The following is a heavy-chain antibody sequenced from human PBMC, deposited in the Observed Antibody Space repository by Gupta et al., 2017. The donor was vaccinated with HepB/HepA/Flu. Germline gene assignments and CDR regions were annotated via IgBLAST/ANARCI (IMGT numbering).Heavy chain of an antibody. D-gene: IGHD6-6*01. CDR2: IWYDGSNK. J-gene: IGHJ4*02. CDR1: GFTFSSYG. V-gene: IGHV3-33*01. Sequence: QVQLVESGGGVVQPGRSLRLSCAASGFTFSSYGMHWVRQAPGKGLEWVAVIWYDGSNKYYADSVKGRFTISRDNSKNTLYLQMNSLRAEDTAVYYCARDGSAARLGEGYFDYWGQGTLVTVSS. CDR3: ARDGSAARLGEGYFDY.